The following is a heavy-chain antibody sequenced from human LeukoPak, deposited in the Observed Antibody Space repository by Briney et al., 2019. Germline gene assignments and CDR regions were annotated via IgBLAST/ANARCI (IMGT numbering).Heavy chain of an antibody. D-gene: IGHD3-22*01. CDR1: GYTFTSYY. V-gene: IGHV1-46*01. CDR2: INPSGGST. CDR3: ARAGGDYYDSSGVDY. Sequence: ASVKVSCKASGYTFTSYYMHWVRQAPGQGLEWMAIINPSGGSTSYAQKFQGRVTMTRDTSTSTVYMELSSLRSEDTAVYYCARAGGDYYDSSGVDYWGQGTLVTVSS. J-gene: IGHJ4*02.